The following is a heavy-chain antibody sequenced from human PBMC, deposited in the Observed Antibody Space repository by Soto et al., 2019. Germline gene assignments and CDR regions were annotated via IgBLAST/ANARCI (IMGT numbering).Heavy chain of an antibody. CDR2: IYWNDDK. CDR1: GFSLSTSGVG. D-gene: IGHD6-13*01. V-gene: IGHV2-5*01. J-gene: IGHJ6*02. Sequence: SGPTLVKPTQTLTLTCTFSGFSLSTSGVGVGWIRQPPGKALEWLALIYWNDDKRYSPSLKSRLTITKDTSKNQVVLTMTNMDPVDTATYYCAHSQGWAAARAYGYYGMDVWGQGTTVTVSS. CDR3: AHSQGWAAARAYGYYGMDV.